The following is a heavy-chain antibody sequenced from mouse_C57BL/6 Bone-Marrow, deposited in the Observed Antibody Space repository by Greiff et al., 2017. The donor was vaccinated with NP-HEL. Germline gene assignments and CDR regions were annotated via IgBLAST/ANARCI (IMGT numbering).Heavy chain of an antibody. J-gene: IGHJ1*03. V-gene: IGHV14-3*01. Sequence: VQLQQSVAELVRPGASVKLSCTASGFNIKNTYMHWVKQRPEKGLEWIGRIDPANGNTKYAPKFQGKATITADTSSNTAFLQLSSLTSEDTAIDYCAYYYGSSCWYFDVWGTGTTVTVSS. CDR1: GFNIKNTY. D-gene: IGHD1-1*01. CDR2: IDPANGNT. CDR3: AYYYGSSCWYFDV.